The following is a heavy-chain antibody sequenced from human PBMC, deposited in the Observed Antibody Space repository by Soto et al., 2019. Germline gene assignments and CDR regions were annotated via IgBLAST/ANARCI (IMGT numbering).Heavy chain of an antibody. D-gene: IGHD4-17*01. CDR1: GFTFSSYG. CDR2: ISYDGSNK. CDR3: AKESTVTTWKGSNWFDP. Sequence: GGSLRLSCAASGFTFSSYGMHWVRQAPGKGLEWVAVISYDGSNKYYADSVKGQFTISRDNSKNTLYLQMNSLRAEDTAVYYCAKESTVTTWKGSNWFDPWGQGTLVTVSS. V-gene: IGHV3-30*18. J-gene: IGHJ5*02.